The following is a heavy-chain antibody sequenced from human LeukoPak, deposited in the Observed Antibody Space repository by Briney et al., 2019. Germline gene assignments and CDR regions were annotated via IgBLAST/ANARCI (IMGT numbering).Heavy chain of an antibody. CDR2: INPSGGST. J-gene: IGHJ5*02. CDR1: GYTFTSYY. V-gene: IGHV1-46*01. Sequence: VSVKVSCKASGYTFTSYYMHWVRQAPGQGLEWMGIINPSGGSTSYAQKFQGRVTMTRDTSTSTVYMELSRLRSEDTAVYYCARDGCSSTSCRKFDPWGQGTLVTVSS. CDR3: ARDGCSSTSCRKFDP. D-gene: IGHD2-2*01.